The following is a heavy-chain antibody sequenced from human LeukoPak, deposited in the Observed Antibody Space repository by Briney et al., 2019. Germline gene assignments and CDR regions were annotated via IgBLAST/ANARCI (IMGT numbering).Heavy chain of an antibody. V-gene: IGHV4-61*02. J-gene: IGHJ4*02. D-gene: IGHD2-21*02. Sequence: SETLSLTCTVSGGSISSGSYYWSWIRQPAGKGLEWIGRIYTSGSTNYSPSLKSRVTISVDTSKNQFSLKLSSVTAADTAVYYCARGTLRGDGDYYFDYWGQGTLVTVSS. CDR1: GGSISSGSYY. CDR2: IYTSGST. CDR3: ARGTLRGDGDYYFDY.